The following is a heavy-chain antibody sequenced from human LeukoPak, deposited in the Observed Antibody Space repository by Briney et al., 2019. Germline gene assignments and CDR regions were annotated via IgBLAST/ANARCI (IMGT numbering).Heavy chain of an antibody. D-gene: IGHD5-12*01. V-gene: IGHV4-39*01. CDR3: ARRSCMVATIGY. CDR2: IYYSGST. J-gene: IGHJ4*02. CDR1: GGSINNSSYY. Sequence: ASETLSLTCTVSGGSINNSSYYWGWIRQPPGKGLEWIGSIYYSGSTYYNPSLKSRVTISVDTSKNQFSLKLSTVTAADTAVYYCARRSCMVATIGYWGQGTLVTVSS.